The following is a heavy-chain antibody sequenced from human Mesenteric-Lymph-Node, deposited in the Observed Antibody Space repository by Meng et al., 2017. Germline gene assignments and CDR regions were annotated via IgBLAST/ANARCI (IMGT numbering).Heavy chain of an antibody. CDR3: ARDLSGREAAAGTRGWFDP. Sequence: ASVKVSCKASGYTFTGYYMHWVRQAPGQGLEWMGWINPNSGGTNYAQKFQGRVTLTRDTSINTAYMGLTSLRFDDTAVYYCARDLSGREAAAGTRGWFDPWGQGTLVTVSS. CDR2: INPNSGGT. J-gene: IGHJ5*02. V-gene: IGHV1-2*02. CDR1: GYTFTGYY. D-gene: IGHD6-13*01.